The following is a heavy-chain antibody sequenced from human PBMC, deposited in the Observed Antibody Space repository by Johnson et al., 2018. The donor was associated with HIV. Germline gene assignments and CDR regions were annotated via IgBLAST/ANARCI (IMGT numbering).Heavy chain of an antibody. V-gene: IGHV3-11*04. J-gene: IGHJ3*02. CDR2: ISSDGSTI. CDR3: TGRDLLRAFDI. D-gene: IGHD2-15*01. Sequence: QVPLVESGGGLVKPGGPLRLSCAASGFSFGDYYMSWIRQAPGKGLEWISYISSDGSTIDYADSVKGRFTISRDNGNNSLYLQMNSLRAEDAAVYYCTGRDLLRAFDIWGQGTMVTVSS. CDR1: GFSFGDYY.